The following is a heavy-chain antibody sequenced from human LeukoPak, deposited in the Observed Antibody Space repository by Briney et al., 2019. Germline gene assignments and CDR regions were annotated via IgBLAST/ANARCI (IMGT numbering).Heavy chain of an antibody. D-gene: IGHD3-10*01. V-gene: IGHV1-3*01. CDR2: INAGNGNT. J-gene: IGHJ6*02. CDR3: ARCPASYGDYYYYGMDV. CDR1: GYTFTSYA. Sequence: ASVKVSCKASGYTFTSYAMHWARQAPGQRLEWMGWINAGNGNTKYSQKFQGRVNITRDTSASTAYMELSSLRSEDTAVYYCARCPASYGDYYYYGMDVWGQGTTVTVSS.